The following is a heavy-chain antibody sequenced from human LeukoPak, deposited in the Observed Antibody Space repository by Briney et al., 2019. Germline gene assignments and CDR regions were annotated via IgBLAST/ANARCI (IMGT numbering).Heavy chain of an antibody. Sequence: PGGSLRLSCAASGFTFSCYAMSWVRQAPGKGLEWVSAISGSGGSTYYADSVKGRFTISRDNSKNTLYLQMNSLRAEDTAVYYCAKDRPYYDSSGYSPLCDAFDIWGQGTMVTVSS. V-gene: IGHV3-23*01. CDR1: GFTFSCYA. D-gene: IGHD3-22*01. CDR2: ISGSGGST. J-gene: IGHJ3*02. CDR3: AKDRPYYDSSGYSPLCDAFDI.